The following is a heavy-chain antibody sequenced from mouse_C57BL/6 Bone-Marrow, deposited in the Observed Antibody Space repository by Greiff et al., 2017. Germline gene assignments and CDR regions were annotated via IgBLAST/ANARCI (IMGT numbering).Heavy chain of an antibody. D-gene: IGHD2-3*01. CDR1: GFTFSDYG. V-gene: IGHV5-17*01. CDR3: ARGGYSAWFAY. J-gene: IGHJ3*01. CDR2: ISSGSSTI. Sequence: EVQLVESGGGLVKPGGSLKLSCAASGFTFSDYGMHWVRQAPEKGLEWVAYISSGSSTIYYADTVKGRFTISRDNAKNTLFLQMTSRRSEDTAMYYCARGGYSAWFAYWGQGTLVTVSA.